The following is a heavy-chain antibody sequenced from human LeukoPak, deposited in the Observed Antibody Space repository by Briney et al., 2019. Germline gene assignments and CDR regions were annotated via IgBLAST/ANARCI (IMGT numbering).Heavy chain of an antibody. Sequence: GGSLRLSCAASGFTFSSYAMSWVRQAPGKGLEWVSAISGSGGSTYYADSVKGRFTISRDNSKNTLYLQMNSLRAEDTAVYYCAKDFVRGRFFWSALNAFDIWGQGTMVTVSS. J-gene: IGHJ3*02. CDR1: GFTFSSYA. D-gene: IGHD3-3*01. CDR2: ISGSGGST. CDR3: AKDFVRGRFFWSALNAFDI. V-gene: IGHV3-23*01.